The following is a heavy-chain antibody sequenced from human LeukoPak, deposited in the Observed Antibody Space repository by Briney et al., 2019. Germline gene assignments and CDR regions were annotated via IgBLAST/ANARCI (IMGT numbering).Heavy chain of an antibody. J-gene: IGHJ4*02. Sequence: SETLSLTCAVYGGSFSGYYWSWIRQPPGKGLEWIGEINHSGSTNYNPSLKSRVTISVDTSKNQFSLKLSSVTAADTAVYYCARGPPRRPHYYDSSGYYYDYWGQGTLFTVSS. V-gene: IGHV4-34*01. D-gene: IGHD3-22*01. CDR3: ARGPPRRPHYYDSSGYYYDY. CDR1: GGSFSGYY. CDR2: INHSGST.